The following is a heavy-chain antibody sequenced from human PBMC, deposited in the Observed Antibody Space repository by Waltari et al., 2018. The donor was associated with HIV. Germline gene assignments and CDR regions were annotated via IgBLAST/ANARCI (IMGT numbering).Heavy chain of an antibody. CDR3: AVPRCGRANCHFAS. Sequence: QVQLVESGGGVVQPGRSLRLSCVASGFSFSTCGVHWVRQVPGGGGEWVAVRWYDGSQKDYADSVKGRFTITRDNSRNTLYLQMNSLKVEDTAVYFCAVPRCGRANCHFASWGQGTLVTVSS. CDR2: RWYDGSQK. J-gene: IGHJ4*02. CDR1: GFSFSTCG. V-gene: IGHV3-33*01. D-gene: IGHD1-1*01.